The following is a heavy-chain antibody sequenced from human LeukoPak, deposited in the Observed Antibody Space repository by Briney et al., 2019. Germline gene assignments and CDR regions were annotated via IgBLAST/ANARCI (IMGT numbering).Heavy chain of an antibody. Sequence: SETLSLTCSVSGGSISSHYWTWMRQSAGKGLEWIGRMYVSGTIYSAGSTNYNPSFKSRVTMSEDMSKNQISLKLRSVTAADTAVYYCARGGITYYYDSSGHSLRAPLDYWGQGTLVTVSS. V-gene: IGHV4-4*07. CDR3: ARGGITYYYDSSGHSLRAPLDY. CDR2: MYVSGTIYSAGST. D-gene: IGHD3-22*01. CDR1: GGSISSHY. J-gene: IGHJ4*02.